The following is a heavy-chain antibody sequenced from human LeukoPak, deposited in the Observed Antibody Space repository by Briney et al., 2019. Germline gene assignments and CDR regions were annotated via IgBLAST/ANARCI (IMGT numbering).Heavy chain of an antibody. CDR3: ARHPIAVAGPLVH. J-gene: IGHJ4*02. CDR1: GYSFTSYW. CDR2: IDPSDSYT. D-gene: IGHD6-19*01. Sequence: GESLKISCKGSGYSFTSYWISWVRQMPGKGLEWMGRIDPSDSYTNYSPSFQGHVTISADKSISTAYLQWSSLRASDTAMYYCARHPIAVAGPLVHWGQGTLVTVSS. V-gene: IGHV5-10-1*01.